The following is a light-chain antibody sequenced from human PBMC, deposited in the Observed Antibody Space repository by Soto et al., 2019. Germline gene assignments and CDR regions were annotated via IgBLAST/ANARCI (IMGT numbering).Light chain of an antibody. J-gene: IGKJ4*01. CDR2: ASS. CDR1: QSISNY. Sequence: DVQMAQSPSSLSASVGDRVTITCRASQSISNYLNWYQQKPGKAPKLLIHASSTLQSGVPSRFSGSGSGTEFSLTISSLQPEDFATYFSKQSYFTPLPFRGGTKVEIK. V-gene: IGKV1-39*01. CDR3: KQSYFTPLP.